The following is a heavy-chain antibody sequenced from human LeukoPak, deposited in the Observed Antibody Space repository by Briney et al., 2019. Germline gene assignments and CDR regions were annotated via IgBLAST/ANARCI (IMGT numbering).Heavy chain of an antibody. CDR2: IIPSFTTA. V-gene: IGHV1-69*01. CDR3: ASKLRRRLYDSSGFFHYYGMDV. J-gene: IGHJ6*02. CDR1: GGXFSNYA. D-gene: IGHD3-22*01. Sequence: SVKVSCRASGGXFSNYALSWVRQAPGQGLEWVGGIIPSFTTANYAQKFQGRVTITADESTRTAYMELSTLRSEDTAVYYCASKLRRRLYDSSGFFHYYGMDVWGQGTTVTVSS.